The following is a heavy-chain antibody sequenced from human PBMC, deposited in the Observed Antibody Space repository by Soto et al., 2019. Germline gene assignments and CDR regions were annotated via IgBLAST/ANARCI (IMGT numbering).Heavy chain of an antibody. CDR1: GGSISSGGYS. CDR2: IYPTGTT. V-gene: IGHV4-30-2*06. CDR3: ARRPPGDAFDI. J-gene: IGHJ3*02. Sequence: PSETLSLTCAVSGGSISSGGYSWSWIRQSPEKGLEWIGCIYPTGTTYYHPSLKSRVTISVDTSRNQFSLKLSSVTAADTAVYYCARRPPGDAFDIWGQGTMVTVSS.